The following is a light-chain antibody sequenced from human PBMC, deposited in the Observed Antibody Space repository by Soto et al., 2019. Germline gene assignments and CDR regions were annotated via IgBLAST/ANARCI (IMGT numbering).Light chain of an antibody. CDR3: QHYGSSSRYP. V-gene: IGKV3-20*01. CDR1: QSVSSSN. Sequence: EIVLTQSPGTLSLSPGARATLSCRASQSVSSSNLAWYQQEPGQAPRLLIYGASSRATGIPDRFSGSGFGTHFALTISRLEREDLAVYYCQHYGSSSRYPLGQGTKQGIK. J-gene: IGKJ2*01. CDR2: GAS.